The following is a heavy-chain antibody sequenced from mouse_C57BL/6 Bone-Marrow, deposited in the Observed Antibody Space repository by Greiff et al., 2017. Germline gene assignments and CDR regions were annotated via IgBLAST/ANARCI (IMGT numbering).Heavy chain of an antibody. J-gene: IGHJ3*01. CDR1: GYTFTDYE. Sequence: VQLQQSGAELVRPGASVTLSCKASGYTFTDYEMHWVKQTPVHGMEWIGPIDPETGGTAYNQKFKGKAILTADKSSSTAYMELRSLTSEDSAVYYCTRLQLGRRFAYWGQGTLVTVSA. CDR3: TRLQLGRRFAY. V-gene: IGHV1-15*01. D-gene: IGHD4-1*02. CDR2: IDPETGGT.